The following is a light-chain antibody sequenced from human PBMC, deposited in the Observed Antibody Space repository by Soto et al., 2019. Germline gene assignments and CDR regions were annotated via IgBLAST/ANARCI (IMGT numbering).Light chain of an antibody. J-gene: IGKJ1*01. CDR3: QQYGSSPKT. CDR2: GAS. V-gene: IGKV3-20*01. Sequence: NGSTQSLGTLSLTKGERATLSCRASQSVSSSYLAWYQQKPGQAPRLLIYGASSRATGIPDRFSGSGSGTDFTLTISRLEPEDFAVYYCQQYGSSPKTFGQGTKVDIK. CDR1: QSVSSSY.